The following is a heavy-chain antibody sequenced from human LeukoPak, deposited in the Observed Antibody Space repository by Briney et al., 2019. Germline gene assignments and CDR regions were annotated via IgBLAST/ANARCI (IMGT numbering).Heavy chain of an antibody. CDR3: ASYRRYAYFDY. D-gene: IGHD2-2*01. CDR2: IYYSGYT. J-gene: IGHJ4*02. Sequence: SETLSLTCTVSGGSISNYYWSWVRQPPGKGLEWIGYIYYSGYTNYNPSLKSRVTISVDTSKNQFSLKLSSVTAADTAVYYCASYRRYAYFDYWGQGTLVTVSS. V-gene: IGHV4-59*01. CDR1: GGSISNYY.